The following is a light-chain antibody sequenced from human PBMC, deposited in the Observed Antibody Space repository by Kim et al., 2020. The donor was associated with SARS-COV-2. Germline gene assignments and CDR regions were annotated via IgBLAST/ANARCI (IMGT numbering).Light chain of an antibody. V-gene: IGLV2-14*03. CDR2: DVT. J-gene: IGLJ2*01. CDR1: SSDVGGYNY. CDR3: TSYTSSDTLV. Sequence: GQSITISCTGTSSDVGGYNYVSWYQQHPGKAPKLMIYDVTKRPSGASNRFSGSKSGNTASLTISGLQAEDEADYYCTSYTSSDTLVFGGGTQLTVL.